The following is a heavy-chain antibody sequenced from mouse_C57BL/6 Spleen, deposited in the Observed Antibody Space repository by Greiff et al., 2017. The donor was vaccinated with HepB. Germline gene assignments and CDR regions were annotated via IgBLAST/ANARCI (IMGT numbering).Heavy chain of an antibody. J-gene: IGHJ2*01. Sequence: QVQLKESGAELVRPGASVKLSCKASGYTFTDYYINWVKQRPGQGLEWIARIYPGSGNTYYNEKFKGKATLTAEKSSSTAYMQLSSLTSEDSAVYFCARGYDYDLDYWGQGTTLTVSS. CDR3: ARGYDYDLDY. D-gene: IGHD2-4*01. CDR1: GYTFTDYY. V-gene: IGHV1-76*01. CDR2: IYPGSGNT.